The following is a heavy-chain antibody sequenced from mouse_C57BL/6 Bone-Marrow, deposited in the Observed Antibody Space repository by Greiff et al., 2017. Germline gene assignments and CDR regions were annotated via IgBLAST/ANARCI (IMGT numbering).Heavy chain of an antibody. D-gene: IGHD1-1*01. J-gene: IGHJ3*01. CDR2: ISSGGSYT. V-gene: IGHV5-6*01. CDR3: AHGSSSAWFAY. Sequence: EVKLVESGGDLVKPGGSLKLSCAASGFTFSSYGMSWVRQTPDKRLEWVATISSGGSYTYYPDSVKGRFTISSDNAKNTLYLQMSSLKSEDTAVYYCAHGSSSAWFAYWGQGTLVTVSA. CDR1: GFTFSSYG.